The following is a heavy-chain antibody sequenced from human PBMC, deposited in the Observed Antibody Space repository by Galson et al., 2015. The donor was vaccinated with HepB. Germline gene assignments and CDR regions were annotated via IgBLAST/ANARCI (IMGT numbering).Heavy chain of an antibody. Sequence: QSGAEVKKPGESLKISCQGSGYTFNRYWIAWVRQMPGKGLEWMGIIYPGDSDTRYSPSFQGQVTISADKSINTAYLQWSSLKASDTAMYYCARQSQLLSHSDYWGQGTLVVVSS. CDR2: IYPGDSDT. V-gene: IGHV5-51*01. D-gene: IGHD2-2*01. CDR1: GYTFNRYW. J-gene: IGHJ4*02. CDR3: ARQSQLLSHSDY.